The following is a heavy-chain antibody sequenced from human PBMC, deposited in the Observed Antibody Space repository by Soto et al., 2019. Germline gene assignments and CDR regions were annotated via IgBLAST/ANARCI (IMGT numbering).Heavy chain of an antibody. CDR3: ASGGSYPSGYPPSYYFDY. CDR1: GGTFSSYA. CDR2: IIPIFGTA. J-gene: IGHJ4*02. V-gene: IGHV1-69*05. Sequence: SVKVSCKASGGTFSSYAISWVRQAPGQGLEWMGGIIPIFGTANYAQKFQGRVTITTDESTSTAYMELSSLRSEDTAVYYCASGGSYPSGYPPSYYFDYWGQGTLVTVSS. D-gene: IGHD1-26*01.